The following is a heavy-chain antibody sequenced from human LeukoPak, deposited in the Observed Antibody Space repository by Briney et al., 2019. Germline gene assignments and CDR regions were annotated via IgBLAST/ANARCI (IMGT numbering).Heavy chain of an antibody. CDR2: ISRSGATT. Sequence: GGSLRLSCAASGFTFNNYAMDWVRQAPGKGLEWVSLISRSGATTYYADSVKGRFTISRDNSRNTLYLQMTSLRAEDTAVYYYARDPGDRWFFDLWGRGTLVTVSS. D-gene: IGHD7-27*01. CDR1: GFTFNNYA. J-gene: IGHJ2*01. V-gene: IGHV3-23*01. CDR3: ARDPGDRWFFDL.